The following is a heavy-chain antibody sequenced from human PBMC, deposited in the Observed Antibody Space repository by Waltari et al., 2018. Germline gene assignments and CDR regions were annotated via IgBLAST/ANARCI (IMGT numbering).Heavy chain of an antibody. V-gene: IGHV1-69*05. CDR2: IIPIFGTA. D-gene: IGHD3-22*01. CDR3: ARDDSSGYYPFDP. CDR1: GGTFSSYA. Sequence: QVQLVQSGAEVKKPGSSVKVSCNASGGTFSSYAISWVRQAPGQGLEWMGGIIPIFGTANYAQKFQGRVTITTDESTSTAYMELSSLRSEDTAVYYCARDDSSGYYPFDPWGQGTLVTVSS. J-gene: IGHJ5*02.